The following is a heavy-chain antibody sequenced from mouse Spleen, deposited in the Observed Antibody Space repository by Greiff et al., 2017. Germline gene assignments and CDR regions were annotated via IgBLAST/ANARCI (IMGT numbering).Heavy chain of an antibody. CDR3: AREEIYYCGSSYVWFAY. J-gene: IGHJ3*01. D-gene: IGHD1-1*01. CDR1: GYSITSGYY. Sequence: VQLQQSGPGLVKPSQSLSLTCSVTGYSITSGYYWYWIRQFPGSLLEWMGYISYDGSNNYNPSLKNRISITRDTSKNQFFLKLNSVTTEDTSTYYCAREEIYYCGSSYVWFAYWGQGTLVTVSA. CDR2: ISYDGSN. V-gene: IGHV3-6*01.